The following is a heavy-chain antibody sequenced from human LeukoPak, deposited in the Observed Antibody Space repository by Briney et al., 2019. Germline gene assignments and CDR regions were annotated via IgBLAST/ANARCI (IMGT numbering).Heavy chain of an antibody. J-gene: IGHJ5*02. Sequence: SGPTLVKPTQTLTLTCSFSGFSLTPNGVGVAWLRQPPGKALEWLAVIYWNDHKRYTPSLENRLTITKDTSTNQVVLTMTNMDPADTATYFCAHRDKSFGVIKNENWFDPWGPGTPVTVSS. D-gene: IGHD3-3*01. CDR2: IYWNDHK. CDR3: AHRDKSFGVIKNENWFDP. CDR1: GFSLTPNGVG. V-gene: IGHV2-5*01.